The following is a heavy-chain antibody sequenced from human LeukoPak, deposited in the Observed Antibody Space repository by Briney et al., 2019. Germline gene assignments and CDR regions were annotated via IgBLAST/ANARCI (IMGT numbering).Heavy chain of an antibody. D-gene: IGHD3-10*01. CDR1: GGSISSGDYY. CDR2: IYYSGST. Sequence: SETLSLTCTVSGGSISSGDYYWSWIRQPPGKGLEWIGYIYYSGSTYYNPSHKSRVTISVDTSKNQFSLKLSSVTAADTAVYYCARDLVDNYGSGSYYNPPAYYYYGMDVWGKGTTVTVSS. V-gene: IGHV4-30-4*01. J-gene: IGHJ6*04. CDR3: ARDLVDNYGSGSYYNPPAYYYYGMDV.